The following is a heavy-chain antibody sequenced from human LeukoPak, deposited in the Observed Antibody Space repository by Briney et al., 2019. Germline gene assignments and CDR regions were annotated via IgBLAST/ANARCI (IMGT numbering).Heavy chain of an antibody. D-gene: IGHD6-13*01. CDR1: GFTFSSYA. CDR3: ARDGSSSWYVQEHRVLDY. J-gene: IGHJ4*02. Sequence: PGGSLRLSCAASGFTFSSYAMTWVRQAPGKGLEWVSAISGSGGSTYYADSVKGRFTISRDNSKNTLYLQMNSLRAEDTAVYYCARDGSSSWYVQEHRVLDYWGQGTLVTVSS. CDR2: ISGSGGST. V-gene: IGHV3-23*01.